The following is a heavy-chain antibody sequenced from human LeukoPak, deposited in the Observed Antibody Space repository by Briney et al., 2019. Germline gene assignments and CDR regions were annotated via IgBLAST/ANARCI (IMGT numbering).Heavy chain of an antibody. Sequence: VASVKVSCKASGGTFSSYAISWVRQAPGQGLEWMGGIIPIFGTANYAQKFQGRVTITADKSTSTAYMELSSLRSEDTAVYYCAREYYYDSSGYSRFDYWGQGTLVTVSS. D-gene: IGHD3-22*01. CDR2: IIPIFGTA. J-gene: IGHJ4*02. V-gene: IGHV1-69*06. CDR1: GGTFSSYA. CDR3: AREYYYDSSGYSRFDY.